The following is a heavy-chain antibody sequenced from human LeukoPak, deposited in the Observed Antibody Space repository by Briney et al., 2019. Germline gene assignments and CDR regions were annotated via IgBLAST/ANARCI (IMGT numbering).Heavy chain of an antibody. Sequence: ASVKVSCKASGGTFSSYVISCVRQAPGQGLEWMGRIIPAFRTTVFAQRFQGRVTMTTDESTSAAYLDLSSLTFDDTAVYYCARSGSKSWGYFESWGQGTLVTVSS. CDR1: GGTFSSYV. CDR2: IIPAFRTT. CDR3: ARSGSKSWGYFES. D-gene: IGHD1-26*01. J-gene: IGHJ4*02. V-gene: IGHV1-69*05.